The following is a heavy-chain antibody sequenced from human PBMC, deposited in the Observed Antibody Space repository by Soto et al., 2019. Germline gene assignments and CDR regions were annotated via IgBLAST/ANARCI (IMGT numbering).Heavy chain of an antibody. CDR3: ARSETYLGV. J-gene: IGHJ6*02. CDR1: RDTFNKYA. CDR2: IIPIFSSR. V-gene: IGHV1-69*01. D-gene: IGHD3-16*01. Sequence: QVQLVQSGAEVKKPGSSVKVSCKTSRDTFNKYAFNWVRQAPGQGLEWMGWIIPIFSSRNYAEKFQGRVTITADDSTSTAYMEMSSLRFEDTVVYYCARSETYLGVWGQGTTVTVSS.